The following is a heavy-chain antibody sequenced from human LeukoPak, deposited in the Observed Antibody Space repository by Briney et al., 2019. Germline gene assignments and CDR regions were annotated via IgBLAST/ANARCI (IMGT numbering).Heavy chain of an antibody. CDR1: GVSISSSNSY. Sequence: PSETLSLTCTVSGVSISSSNSYWGWIRQPPGKGLEWIGSIYYSGSTNYNPSLKSRVTISVDTSKNQFSLKLSSVTAADTAVYYCARGGGMGHYYYYMDVWGKGTTVTISS. CDR3: ARGGGMGHYYYYMDV. J-gene: IGHJ6*03. V-gene: IGHV4-39*07. D-gene: IGHD5-24*01. CDR2: IYYSGST.